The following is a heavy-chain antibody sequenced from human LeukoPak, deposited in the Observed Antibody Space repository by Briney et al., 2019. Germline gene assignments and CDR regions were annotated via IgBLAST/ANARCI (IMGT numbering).Heavy chain of an antibody. J-gene: IGHJ3*02. D-gene: IGHD6-25*01. V-gene: IGHV3-23*01. CDR2: ISDSGSIT. CDR1: GFAFSSQA. Sequence: PGGSLRLSCAASGFAFSSQAMGWVRQAPGKGLEWVSVISDSGSITYYADSVKGRFTISRDNLKNTLYVQMNSLRAEDTAVYYCARDLSGKDAFDIWGQGTMVTVSS. CDR3: ARDLSGKDAFDI.